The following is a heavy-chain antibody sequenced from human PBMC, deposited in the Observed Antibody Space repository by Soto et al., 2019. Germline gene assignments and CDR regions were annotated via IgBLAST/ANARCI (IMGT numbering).Heavy chain of an antibody. D-gene: IGHD6-6*01. CDR3: AREAPAPSYSSGMDV. Sequence: QVQLVQSGGEVKKPGASVKVSCKTSGYSFTTYGISWVRQAPGQGLEWMGWISAYNGNTNYAQKLQDRVTMTIDTSTSTAYMELRSLRSADTAVYSCAREAPAPSYSSGMDVCGQGSTVTVSS. CDR1: GYSFTTYG. J-gene: IGHJ6*02. V-gene: IGHV1-18*01. CDR2: ISAYNGNT.